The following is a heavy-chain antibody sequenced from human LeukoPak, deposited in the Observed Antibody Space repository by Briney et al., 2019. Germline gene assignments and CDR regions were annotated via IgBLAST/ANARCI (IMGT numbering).Heavy chain of an antibody. CDR1: GFTFSDYW. CDR2: ISNDGSTT. V-gene: IGHV3-74*01. CDR3: ARDCGSTGCDY. J-gene: IGHJ4*02. D-gene: IGHD2-2*01. Sequence: QPGGSLRLSCAASGFTFSDYWMNWVRQAPGKGLVWVSRISNDGSTTTYADSVRGRFPISRTNARNRLYLQWTTLRPEDTAVYYCARDCGSTGCDYWGQGTLVTVSS.